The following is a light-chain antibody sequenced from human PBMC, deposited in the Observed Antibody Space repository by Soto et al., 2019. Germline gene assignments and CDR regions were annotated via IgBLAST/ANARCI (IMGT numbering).Light chain of an antibody. V-gene: IGKV3-20*01. J-gene: IGKJ1*01. CDR3: LQYGRSPKT. CDR2: GAS. Sequence: EIVLTQSPGTLSLSPGERATLSCRASQSVTSTYLTWYQQKPGQAPRLLIYGASSRATGIPDRFSGSGSGTDFTLTISRLEPEDFAVYYCLQYGRSPKTFGQGTKVEIK. CDR1: QSVTSTY.